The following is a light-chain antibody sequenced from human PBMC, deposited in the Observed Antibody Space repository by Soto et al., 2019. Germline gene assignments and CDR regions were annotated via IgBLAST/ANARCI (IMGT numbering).Light chain of an antibody. J-gene: IGKJ1*01. CDR2: AVS. CDR1: QRVSSY. V-gene: IGKV1-39*01. Sequence: DIQLIQSPSSLSASVGDRVTITCHTSQRVSSYLNWYQQKPGKAPKLLINAVSTLHSGVPSRFSGSGSDTDFTLTISSLQPEDSGTYYCQQSYTTPSWTFGQGTKVEI. CDR3: QQSYTTPSWT.